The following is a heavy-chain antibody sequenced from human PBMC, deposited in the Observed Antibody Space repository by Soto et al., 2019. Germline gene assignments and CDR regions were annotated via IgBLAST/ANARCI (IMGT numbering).Heavy chain of an antibody. CDR1: GFSFTTYG. D-gene: IGHD2-2*01. CDR3: AKDFCSSASCYGSYFYFYGMFA. V-gene: IGHV3-30*18. J-gene: IGHJ6*02. Sequence: LRLSCAASGFSFTTYGMHWVRQAPGKGLEWVGFISYDGDNKFYADSVKGRFTISRDNSKSTVYLQMNSLRTEDSTVYYCAKDFCSSASCYGSYFYFYGMFAWDQDTRVILSS. CDR2: ISYDGDNK.